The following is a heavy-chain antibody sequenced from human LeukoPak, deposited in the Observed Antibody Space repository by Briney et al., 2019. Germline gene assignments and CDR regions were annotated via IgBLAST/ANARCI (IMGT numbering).Heavy chain of an antibody. CDR2: IYHSGST. D-gene: IGHD2-2*01. Sequence: SETLSLTCAVSGGSISSSNWWSWVRQPPGKGLEWIGEIYHSGSTNYNPSLKSRVTISVDKSKNQFSLKLSSVTAADTAVYYCARGYCSSTSCSHYYNWFDPWGQGTLVTVSS. CDR1: GGSISSSNW. V-gene: IGHV4-4*02. J-gene: IGHJ5*02. CDR3: ARGYCSSTSCSHYYNWFDP.